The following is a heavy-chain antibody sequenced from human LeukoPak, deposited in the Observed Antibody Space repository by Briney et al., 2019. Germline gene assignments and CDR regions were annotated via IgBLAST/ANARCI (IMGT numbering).Heavy chain of an antibody. Sequence: GGSLRLSCVASGFTFSSYEMNWVRQAPGKGLEWISYISSSGSSIHYADSVKGRFTISRDNARNSLYLQMNSLRAGDTAVYYCARDQRYDFWSGFYAVDYWGQGTLLTVSS. V-gene: IGHV3-48*03. CDR2: ISSSGSSI. D-gene: IGHD3-3*01. J-gene: IGHJ4*02. CDR3: ARDQRYDFWSGFYAVDY. CDR1: GFTFSSYE.